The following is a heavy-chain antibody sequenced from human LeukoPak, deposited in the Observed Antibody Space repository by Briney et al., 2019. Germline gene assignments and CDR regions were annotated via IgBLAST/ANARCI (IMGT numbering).Heavy chain of an antibody. J-gene: IGHJ2*01. CDR3: ARDSDVVVVAATRDWYFDL. CDR1: GFTFSSYS. V-gene: IGHV3-21*01. D-gene: IGHD2-15*01. Sequence: KSGGSLRLSCAASGFTFSSYSMNWVRQAPGKGLEWVSSISSSSSYIYYADSVKGRSTISRDNAKNSLYLQMNSLRAEDTAVYYCARDSDVVVVAATRDWYFDLWGRGTLVTVSS. CDR2: ISSSSSYI.